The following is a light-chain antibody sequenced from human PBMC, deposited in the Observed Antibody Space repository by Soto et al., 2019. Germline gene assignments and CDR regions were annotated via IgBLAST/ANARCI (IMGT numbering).Light chain of an antibody. Sequence: EILFAQSRGTLSLSAGEGPTLSCRARQSVSSNFLAWSQQKTGQPLRLLIYGAYSRATGIPERFGGSGSGTEFPLTISILEPEDFEMYSCQQYGSTFGQGTRLE. J-gene: IGKJ5*01. CDR3: QQYGST. V-gene: IGKV3-20*01. CDR1: QSVSSNF. CDR2: GAY.